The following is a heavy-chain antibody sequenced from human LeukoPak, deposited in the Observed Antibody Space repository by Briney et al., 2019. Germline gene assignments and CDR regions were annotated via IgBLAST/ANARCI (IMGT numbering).Heavy chain of an antibody. CDR1: GFTFSSSG. CDR2: IWYDGINE. J-gene: IGHJ4*02. D-gene: IGHD6-13*01. Sequence: PGGSLRLSCAASGFTFSSSGMHWVRQAPGKGLEWVALIWYDGINEYYADSVKGRFTISRDDSKNTLYLQINSLRAEDTAVYYCARGKGSSRGEKYYFDYWGQGTLVTVSS. V-gene: IGHV3-33*01. CDR3: ARGKGSSRGEKYYFDY.